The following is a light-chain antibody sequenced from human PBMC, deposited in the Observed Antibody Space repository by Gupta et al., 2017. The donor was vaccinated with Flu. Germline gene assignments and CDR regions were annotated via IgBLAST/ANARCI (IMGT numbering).Light chain of an antibody. J-gene: IGKJ2*03. Sequence: DLQMTQSPSSLSASVGDRVTISCRASQSISSYLNWYQQKPGKAPKLLIYAASSLQSGVPSRCSGRGSGTDFTLNISSLQPEDVATYYCQQIYNTPLSFGQGTRLEIK. CDR1: QSISSY. V-gene: IGKV1-39*01. CDR2: AAS. CDR3: QQIYNTPLS.